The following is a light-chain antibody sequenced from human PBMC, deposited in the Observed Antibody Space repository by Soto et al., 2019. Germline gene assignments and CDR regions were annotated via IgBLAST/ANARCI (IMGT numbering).Light chain of an antibody. V-gene: IGLV2-11*01. CDR1: SSDVGGYNY. J-gene: IGLJ3*02. CDR2: DVS. CDR3: CSYAGSYPWV. Sequence: QSALTQPRSVSGSPGQSVTISCTGTSSDVGGYNYVSWYQQHPGKAPKLMIYDVSKRPSGVPDRFSGSKYGNTASLTISGLQAEDEADYYCCSYAGSYPWVFGGGTKVTVL.